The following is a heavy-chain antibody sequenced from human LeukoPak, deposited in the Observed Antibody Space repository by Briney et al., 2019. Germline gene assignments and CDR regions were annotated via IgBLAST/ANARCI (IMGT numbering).Heavy chain of an antibody. CDR2: MNPNSGNT. CDR3: ASNRDRAVVVVGDAFDI. Sequence: GASVNVSCKASGYTFTSYDINWVRQATGQGLEWMGWMNPNSGNTGYAQKLQGRVTMTTDTSTSTAYMELRSLRSDDTAVYYCASNRDRAVVVVGDAFDIWGQGTMVTVSS. J-gene: IGHJ3*02. CDR1: GYTFTSYD. V-gene: IGHV1-8*02. D-gene: IGHD2-15*01.